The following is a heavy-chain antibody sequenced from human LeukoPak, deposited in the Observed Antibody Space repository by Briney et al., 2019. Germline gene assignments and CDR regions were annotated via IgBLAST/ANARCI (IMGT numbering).Heavy chain of an antibody. CDR2: IKSKTDGGIK. V-gene: IGHV3-15*01. Sequence: PGGSLRLSCAASGFTFTNAWMSWVRQAPGKGLEWVGRIKSKTDGGIKDYGAPVKGRFTVSRDDSEKALYLQMNSLETDDTAVYYCTARSSGWPSQGLDVWGQGTTVTVS. CDR1: GFTFTNAW. D-gene: IGHD6-19*01. CDR3: TARSSGWPSQGLDV. J-gene: IGHJ6*02.